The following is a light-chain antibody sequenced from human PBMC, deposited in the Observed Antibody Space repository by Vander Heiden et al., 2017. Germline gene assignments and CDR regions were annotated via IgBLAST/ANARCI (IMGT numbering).Light chain of an antibody. J-gene: IGLJ2*01. CDR3: SSYTRTSSLV. Sequence: QSALTQPASVSGSPGQSITISCTGTSNDVGGFNYVSWYQQHPGKAPKLMIYDVSNRPSGVSDRCSGSKSGNTASLTISVLQAEDEADYYCSSYTRTSSLVCGGGTKL. CDR1: SNDVGGFNY. V-gene: IGLV2-14*03. CDR2: DVS.